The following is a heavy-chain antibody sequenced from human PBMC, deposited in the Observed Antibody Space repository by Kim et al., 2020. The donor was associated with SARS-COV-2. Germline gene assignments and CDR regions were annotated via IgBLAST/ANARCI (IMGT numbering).Heavy chain of an antibody. V-gene: IGHV3-23*01. D-gene: IGHD2-15*01. CDR2: ISGTGSTT. J-gene: IGHJ4*02. Sequence: GGSLRLSCAASKFTFFNYPMTWVRQAPGKGLEWVSYISGTGSTTFYADSVKGRFTISRDSSNNTLYLQMNSLRAEDTAIYFCARVGGQHGGYYDYWGQGTLVTVSS. CDR1: KFTFFNYP. CDR3: ARVGGQHGGYYDY.